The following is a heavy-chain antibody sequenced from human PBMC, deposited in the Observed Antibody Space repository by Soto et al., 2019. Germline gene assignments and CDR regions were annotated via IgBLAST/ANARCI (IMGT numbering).Heavy chain of an antibody. CDR2: IVVGSGNT. D-gene: IGHD3-22*01. V-gene: IGHV1-58*01. CDR3: AATGISYYYDSSGYYYARPDAFDI. J-gene: IGHJ3*02. Sequence: SVKVSCKASGFTFTNSAVQWVRQARGQRLEWIGWIVVGSGNTNYAQKFQERITITGDMSTSTAYMELSSLRSEDTAVYYCAATGISYYYDSSGYYYARPDAFDIWGQGTMVTVSS. CDR1: GFTFTNSA.